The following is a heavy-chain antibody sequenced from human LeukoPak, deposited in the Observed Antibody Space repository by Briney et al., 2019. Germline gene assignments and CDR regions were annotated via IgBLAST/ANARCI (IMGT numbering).Heavy chain of an antibody. D-gene: IGHD3-9*01. V-gene: IGHV1-18*01. CDR2: ISGYNGNT. J-gene: IGHJ6*02. CDR1: GYTFTSYG. Sequence: ASVKVSCKASGYTFTSYGISWVRQAPGQGLEWMGWISGYNGNTNYAQKVQDRVTVTTDTSTSTAYMELRSLRSDDTAVYYCARESYYDILTGSTYYYGMDVWGQGTTVTVSS. CDR3: ARESYYDILTGSTYYYGMDV.